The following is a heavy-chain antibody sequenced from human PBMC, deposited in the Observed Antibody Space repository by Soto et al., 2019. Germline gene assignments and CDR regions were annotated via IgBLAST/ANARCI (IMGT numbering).Heavy chain of an antibody. J-gene: IGHJ4*02. CDR3: ASPRSGSSGGQLDS. CDR2: ITGNGDFT. CDR1: GFTYSSYA. D-gene: IGHD1-26*01. V-gene: IGHV3-23*01. Sequence: EVQLLESGGALVQPGGSLKLSCIASGFTYSSYAMTWVREAPGKGLEWVSSITGNGDFTYHADSVEGRFAISRDNSNNTLFLQRYSLRAEDKAIYYCASPRSGSSGGQLDSWGQGTLVTVSS.